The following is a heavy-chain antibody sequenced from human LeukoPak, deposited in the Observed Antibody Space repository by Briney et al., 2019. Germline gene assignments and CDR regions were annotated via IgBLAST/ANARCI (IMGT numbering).Heavy chain of an antibody. CDR2: ISYDGSNK. Sequence: GGSLRLSCAATGFTFSSYAMHWVRQAPGKGLEWVAVISYDGSNKYYADSVKGRFTISRDNSKNTLYLQMNSLRAEDTAVYYCAKVVPVVGAYAFDIWGQGTMVTVSS. CDR1: GFTFSSYA. V-gene: IGHV3-30-3*01. CDR3: AKVVPVVGAYAFDI. D-gene: IGHD1-26*01. J-gene: IGHJ3*02.